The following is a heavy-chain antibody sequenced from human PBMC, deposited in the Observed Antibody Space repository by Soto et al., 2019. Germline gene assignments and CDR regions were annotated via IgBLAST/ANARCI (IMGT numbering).Heavy chain of an antibody. J-gene: IGHJ4*02. CDR2: ISGSGGSA. CDR3: AKSIVDSAYLYYYDY. Sequence: EVPLLESGGGLVQPGGSLRLSCAASGLTFSAFSMSWVRQPPGKGLEWVSGISGSGGSASYADSVKGRFTISRDSSSNTLYLQMSSLRAEDTAGSYCAKSIVDSAYLYYYDYWGQGTRVTVSS. CDR1: GLTFSAFS. V-gene: IGHV3-23*01. D-gene: IGHD2-15*01.